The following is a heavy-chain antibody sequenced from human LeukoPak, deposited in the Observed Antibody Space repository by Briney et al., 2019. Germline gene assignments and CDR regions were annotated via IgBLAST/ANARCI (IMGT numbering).Heavy chain of an antibody. V-gene: IGHV3-23*01. CDR1: GFTFSSYA. CDR2: ISGSGGST. J-gene: IGHJ4*02. Sequence: PGGSLRLSCAASGFTFSSYAMSWVRQAPGKGLEWVSAISGSGGSTYYADSVKGRFTISRDNAKNSLYLQMNSLRDEDTAVYYCARSTAGYFDYWGQGTLVTVSS. D-gene: IGHD2-2*01. CDR3: ARSTAGYFDY.